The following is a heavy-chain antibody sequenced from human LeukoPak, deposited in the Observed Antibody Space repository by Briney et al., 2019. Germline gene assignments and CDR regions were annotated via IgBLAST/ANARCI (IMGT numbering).Heavy chain of an antibody. CDR3: ARAPYGSGSYHFDY. J-gene: IGHJ4*02. CDR2: ISAYNGNT. CDR1: GYTFTSYG. V-gene: IGHV1-18*01. Sequence: ASVKVSCKASGYTFTSYGISWVRRAPGQGLEWMGWISAYNGNTNYAQKLQGRVTMTTDTSTSTAYMELRSLRSDDTAVYYCARAPYGSGSYHFDYWGQGTLVTVSS. D-gene: IGHD3-10*01.